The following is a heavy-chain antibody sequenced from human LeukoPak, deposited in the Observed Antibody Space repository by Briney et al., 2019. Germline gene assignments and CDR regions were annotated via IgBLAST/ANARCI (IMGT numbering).Heavy chain of an antibody. V-gene: IGHV4-31*03. Sequence: SETLSLTCTVSGGSISSGGYYWSWLRQHPGKGLEWIGYIYYSGSTNYNPSLKSRVTISVDTSKNQFSLKLSSVTAADTAVYYCARDTRVAEFDYWGQGTLVTVSS. D-gene: IGHD2-15*01. J-gene: IGHJ4*02. CDR1: GGSISSGGYY. CDR2: IYYSGST. CDR3: ARDTRVAEFDY.